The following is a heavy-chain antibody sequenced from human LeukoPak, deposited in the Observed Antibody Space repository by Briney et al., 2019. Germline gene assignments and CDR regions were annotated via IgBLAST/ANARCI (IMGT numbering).Heavy chain of an antibody. J-gene: IGHJ4*02. CDR1: GDSINSLDL. Sequence: NPSETLSLTCTVSGDSINSLDLWSWVRQPPGKGLEWMGEMYLSGTTHSNPSVKSRVTISIDKSKNQFFLNLSSVTAADTAVYYCAGLVGRYSSGLYYYYFDYWGRGPWSPSPQ. CDR3: AGLVGRYSSGLYYYYFDY. CDR2: MYLSGTT. V-gene: IGHV4-4*02. D-gene: IGHD3-22*01.